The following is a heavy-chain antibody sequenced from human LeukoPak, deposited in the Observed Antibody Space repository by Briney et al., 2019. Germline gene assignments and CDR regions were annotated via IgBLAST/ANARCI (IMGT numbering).Heavy chain of an antibody. D-gene: IGHD4-17*01. V-gene: IGHV3-7*01. CDR1: GFTFSSYW. CDR3: VRDRFDYALDY. J-gene: IGHJ4*02. Sequence: PGGSLRLSCAASGFTFSSYWMTWVRQAPGKGLEWVANIKQDGSDKYYVDSVKGRFTISRDNAKNSLYLQMNSLRAEDTAVYYCVRDRFDYALDYWGQGALVTVSS. CDR2: IKQDGSDK.